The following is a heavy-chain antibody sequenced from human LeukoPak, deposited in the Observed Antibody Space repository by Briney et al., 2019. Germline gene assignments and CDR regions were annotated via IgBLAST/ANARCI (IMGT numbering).Heavy chain of an antibody. CDR2: IYSGGST. J-gene: IGHJ4*02. D-gene: IGHD1-26*01. Sequence: GGSLRLSCAASGFTVGSNYMSWVRQAPGKGLEWVSVIYSGGSTYYADSVKGRFTISRDNSKNTLYLQMNSLIAEDTAVYYCAREAPGAKIDYWGQGTLVTVSS. CDR3: AREAPGAKIDY. V-gene: IGHV3-53*01. CDR1: GFTVGSNY.